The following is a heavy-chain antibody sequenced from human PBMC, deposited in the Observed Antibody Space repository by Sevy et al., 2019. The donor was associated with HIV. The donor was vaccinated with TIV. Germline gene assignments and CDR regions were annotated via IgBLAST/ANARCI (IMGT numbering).Heavy chain of an antibody. Sequence: GGSLRLSCAASGFTFSSYSMNWVRQAPGKGLEWVSYISSSSSTIYYADSVKGRFTISRDNAKNSLYLQMNSLRDEDTAEYYWASGSRYDSSGQAITESIWGQGTMVTVSS. V-gene: IGHV3-48*02. CDR2: ISSSSSTI. D-gene: IGHD3-22*01. CDR1: GFTFSSYS. CDR3: ASGSRYDSSGQAITESI. J-gene: IGHJ3*02.